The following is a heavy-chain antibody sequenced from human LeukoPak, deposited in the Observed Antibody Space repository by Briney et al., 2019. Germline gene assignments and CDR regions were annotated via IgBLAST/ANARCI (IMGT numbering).Heavy chain of an antibody. CDR1: GGYISSTSYY. J-gene: IGHJ3*02. CDR3: ARDRDYGGNGDAFDI. D-gene: IGHD4-23*01. Sequence: SETLSLTCTVSGGYISSTSYYWGWIRQPPGKGLEWIGIIYNRGSTDYNPSLKSRVTISVDTSKNQFSLKLNSVTAADTAVYYCARDRDYGGNGDAFDIWGQGTMVTVSS. V-gene: IGHV4-39*07. CDR2: IYNRGST.